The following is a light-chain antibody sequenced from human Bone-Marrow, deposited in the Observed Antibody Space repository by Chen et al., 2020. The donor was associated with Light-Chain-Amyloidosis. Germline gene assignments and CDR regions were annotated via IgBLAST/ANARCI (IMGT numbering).Light chain of an antibody. CDR2: EVT. J-gene: IGLJ1*01. V-gene: IGLV2-14*01. CDR1: SRDVGGDNH. CDR3: SSYTITNTLV. Sequence: QAALTQPASVSGSPGQSITISFTRTSRDVGGDNHVSWYQQHPDKAPKLMIYEVTNRPSWVPDRFSGSKSDNTASLTISGLQTEDEADYFCSSYTITNTLVFGSGTRVTVL.